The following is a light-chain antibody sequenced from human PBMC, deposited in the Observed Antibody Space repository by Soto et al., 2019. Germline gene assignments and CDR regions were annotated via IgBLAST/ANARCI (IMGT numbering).Light chain of an antibody. CDR1: SSNIGANYD. CDR2: GDN. CDR3: QSYDSSLNRV. V-gene: IGLV1-40*01. Sequence: QSVLSQPPSGSGAPGQRITISCTGSSSNIGANYDVHWYRQVPGTAPKLLMSGDNNRPSGVADRFSGSKSGTSASLAITRLQAEDEADYYCQSYDSSLNRVFGTGTKLTVL. J-gene: IGLJ1*01.